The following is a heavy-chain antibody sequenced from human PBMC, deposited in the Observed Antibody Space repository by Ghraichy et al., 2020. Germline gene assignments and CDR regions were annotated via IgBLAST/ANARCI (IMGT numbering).Heavy chain of an antibody. Sequence: ASVKVSCKASGYPFLSSGISWVRQAPGQGLEWMGWISAHSDDANFAQKFQGRVAMTTDTSTSTAYMELRSLRSDDTAVYFCARVSGFTSSGYYIKYYFDYWGQGTLVTVSS. J-gene: IGHJ4*02. CDR3: ARVSGFTSSGYYIKYYFDY. V-gene: IGHV1-18*01. D-gene: IGHD3-22*01. CDR2: ISAHSDDA. CDR1: GYPFLSSG.